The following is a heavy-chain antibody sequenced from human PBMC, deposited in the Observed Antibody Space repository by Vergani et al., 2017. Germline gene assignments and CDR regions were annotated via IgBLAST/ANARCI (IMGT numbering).Heavy chain of an antibody. CDR3: AREGCGEVAAAGTYDY. CDR1: GGSISSSSYY. D-gene: IGHD6-13*01. J-gene: IGHJ4*02. CDR2: IYYSGST. Sequence: QLQLQESGPGLVKPSETLSLTCTVSGGSISSSSYYWGWIRQPPGKGLEWIGSIYYSGSTYYNPSLKSRVTISVDTSKNQFSLKLSSVTAADTAVYYCAREGCGEVAAAGTYDYWGQGTLVTVSS. V-gene: IGHV4-39*07.